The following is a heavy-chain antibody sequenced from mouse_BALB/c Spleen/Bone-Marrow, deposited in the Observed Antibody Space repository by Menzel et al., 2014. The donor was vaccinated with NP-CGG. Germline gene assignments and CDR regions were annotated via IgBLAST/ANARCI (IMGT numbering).Heavy chain of an antibody. CDR2: IWTGGGT. J-gene: IGHJ3*01. Sequence: VKLVESRPGLVAPSQSLSITCTVSGFSLTNFDVSCIRQPPEKGLEWLGVIWTGGGTNYNSAFMSRLSISKDNSKSQVFLKMNSLQTDDTAIYYCVREGDYGNFAYWGQGTLVTVSA. D-gene: IGHD2-1*01. CDR1: GFSLTNFD. V-gene: IGHV2-9-2*01. CDR3: VREGDYGNFAY.